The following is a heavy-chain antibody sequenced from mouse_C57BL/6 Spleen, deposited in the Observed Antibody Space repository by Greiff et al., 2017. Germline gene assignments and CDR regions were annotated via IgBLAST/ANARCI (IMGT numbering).Heavy chain of an antibody. CDR1: GFNIKDYY. V-gene: IGHV14-1*01. D-gene: IGHD1-1*01. CDR2: IDPEDGDT. Sequence: VQLKQSGAELVRPGASVKLSCTASGFNIKDYYMHWVKQRPEQGLEWIGRIDPEDGDTEYAPKFQGKATMTADTSSNTAYLQLSSLTSEDTAVYYCTTLITTVVATDYAMDYWGQGTSVTVSS. J-gene: IGHJ4*01. CDR3: TTLITTVVATDYAMDY.